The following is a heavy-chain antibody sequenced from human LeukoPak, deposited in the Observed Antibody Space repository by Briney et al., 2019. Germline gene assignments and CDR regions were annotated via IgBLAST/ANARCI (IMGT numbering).Heavy chain of an antibody. V-gene: IGHV3-7*03. CDR1: GFTFSSYW. J-gene: IGHJ4*02. CDR2: INHNGNVN. D-gene: IGHD2-8*01. CDR3: AKNGPKGPFVRYFDY. Sequence: GGSLRLSCAASGFTFSSYWMNWARQAPGKGLEWVASINHNGNVNYYVDSVKGRFTISRDNAKNSLYLQMSNLRAEDTAVYYCAKNGPKGPFVRYFDYWGQGTLITVSS.